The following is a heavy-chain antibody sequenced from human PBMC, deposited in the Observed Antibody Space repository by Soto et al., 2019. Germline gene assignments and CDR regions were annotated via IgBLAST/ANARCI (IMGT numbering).Heavy chain of an antibody. J-gene: IGHJ3*02. CDR3: ARHYYGSNPDAFDI. D-gene: IGHD3-10*01. CDR2: IYSGGST. Sequence: PGGSVRLSCVASGFTVSSNYMSWVRQAPGKGLEWVSVIYSGGSTYYADSVKGRFTISRHNSKNTLYLQMNSLRAEDTAVYYCARHYYGSNPDAFDIWGQGTMVTVSS. CDR1: GFTVSSNY. V-gene: IGHV3-53*04.